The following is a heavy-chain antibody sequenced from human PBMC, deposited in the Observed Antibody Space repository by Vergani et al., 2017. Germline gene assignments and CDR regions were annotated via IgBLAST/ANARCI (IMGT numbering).Heavy chain of an antibody. D-gene: IGHD3-16*01. CDR2: IYHSGTT. J-gene: IGHJ3*02. Sequence: QVQLQESGPGLVKPSETLSLTCAVSGYSISSGYYWGWIRQPPGKGLEWIGSIYHSGTTSYNASLKSRVTISVDTSKNQFSLKLSSVTAADTAVYYCARYLSGGDDAFDIWGLGTMVTVSS. CDR3: ARYLSGGDDAFDI. CDR1: GYSISSGYY. V-gene: IGHV4-38-2*01.